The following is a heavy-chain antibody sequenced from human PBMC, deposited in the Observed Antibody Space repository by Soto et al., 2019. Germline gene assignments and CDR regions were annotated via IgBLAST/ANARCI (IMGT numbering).Heavy chain of an antibody. J-gene: IGHJ3*02. CDR3: AGDSGYDDAFDI. CDR2: ISGSGGST. CDR1: GFTFSSYA. Sequence: GGSLRLSCAASGFTFSSYAMSLVRQAPGKGLEWVSAISGSGGSTYYADSVKGRFTISRDNSKNTLYLQMNSLRAEDTAVYYCAGDSGYDDAFDIWGQGTMVTVSS. V-gene: IGHV3-23*01. D-gene: IGHD5-12*01.